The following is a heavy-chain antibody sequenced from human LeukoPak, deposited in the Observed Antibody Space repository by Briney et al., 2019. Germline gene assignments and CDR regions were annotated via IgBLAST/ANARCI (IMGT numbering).Heavy chain of an antibody. Sequence: GGSLRLSCAASGFTLTSYGMHWVRQCPGRGLVWVSHINHDGSLRNYADSVKGRFTISRDIAKNTLYLQMNSLGADDTAMYYCTRDVFSLGDSWGQGTLVTVSS. CDR1: GFTLTSYG. CDR3: TRDVFSLGDS. V-gene: IGHV3-74*01. J-gene: IGHJ4*02. D-gene: IGHD2/OR15-2a*01. CDR2: INHDGSLR.